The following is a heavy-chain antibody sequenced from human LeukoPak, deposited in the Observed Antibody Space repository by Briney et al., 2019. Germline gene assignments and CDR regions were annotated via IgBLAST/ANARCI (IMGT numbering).Heavy chain of an antibody. D-gene: IGHD6-25*01. CDR2: IYSGGST. V-gene: IGHV3-53*01. J-gene: IGHJ6*03. Sequence: GGSLRLSCAASGFTVSSNYMSWVRQAPGKGLEWVSVIYSGGSTSYADSVKGRFTISRDNAKNSLYLQMNSLRADDTAVYYCARFAAGGSYYYYMDVWGKGTTVTVSS. CDR3: ARFAAGGSYYYYMDV. CDR1: GFTVSSNY.